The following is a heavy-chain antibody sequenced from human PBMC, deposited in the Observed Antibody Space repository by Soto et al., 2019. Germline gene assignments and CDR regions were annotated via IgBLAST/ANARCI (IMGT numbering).Heavy chain of an antibody. V-gene: IGHV3-21*01. J-gene: IGHJ6*02. CDR1: GFTFSTYS. Sequence: PGXSLRLSCAASGFTFSTYSMNWVRQAPVNGLWWVSSISSSSSYIYYADSVKGRFTISRDNAKNSLYLQMNSLRAEDTAVYYCARYDSSGYYWPYYYYGMDVWGQGTTVTVSS. CDR3: ARYDSSGYYWPYYYYGMDV. CDR2: ISSSSSYI. D-gene: IGHD3-22*01.